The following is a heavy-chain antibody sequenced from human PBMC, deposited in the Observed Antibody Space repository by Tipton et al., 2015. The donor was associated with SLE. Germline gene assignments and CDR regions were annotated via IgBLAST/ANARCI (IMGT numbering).Heavy chain of an antibody. Sequence: TLSLTCAVYGGSFSVYYWSWIRQPPGKGLEWIGESNPSGNTNYNPSLMSRVTIPRDTSKNQFSLKLSFVTAADTAFYYCARIEDFWSGRIDYWGQGTLITVSS. CDR1: GGSFSVYY. D-gene: IGHD3-3*01. CDR2: SNPSGNT. J-gene: IGHJ4*02. CDR3: ARIEDFWSGRIDY. V-gene: IGHV4-34*01.